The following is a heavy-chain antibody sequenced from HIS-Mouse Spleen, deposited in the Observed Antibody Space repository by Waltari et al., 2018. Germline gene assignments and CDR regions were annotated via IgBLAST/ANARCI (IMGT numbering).Heavy chain of an antibody. J-gene: IGHJ4*02. V-gene: IGHV2-70*15. CDR1: GFSLSTSGKC. CDR3: ARIAEGYTSGWYAFDY. CDR2: IDWDDDK. Sequence: QVTLWESGPALMKPTQTLTLTCTFSGFSLSTSGKCVSWIRQPPGKALEWLARIDWDDDKYYSTSLKTRLTISRDTSKNQVVLTMTNMDPLDTATYYCARIAEGYTSGWYAFDYWGQGTLVTVSS. D-gene: IGHD6-19*01.